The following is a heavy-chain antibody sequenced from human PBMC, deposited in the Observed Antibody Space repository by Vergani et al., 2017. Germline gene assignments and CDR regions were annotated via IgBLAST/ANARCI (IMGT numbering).Heavy chain of an antibody. D-gene: IGHD6-6*01. CDR1: GGTFSSYA. V-gene: IGHV1-69*01. CDR3: ARGPDNEYSSSSFFNWFDP. CDR2: IIPIFGTA. J-gene: IGHJ5*02. Sequence: QVQLVQSGAEVKKPGSSVKVSCKASGGTFSSYAISWVRQAPGQGLEWMGGIIPIFGTANYAQKFQGRVTITADESTSTAYMELSSLRSEDTAVYYSARGPDNEYSSSSFFNWFDPWGQGTLVTVSS.